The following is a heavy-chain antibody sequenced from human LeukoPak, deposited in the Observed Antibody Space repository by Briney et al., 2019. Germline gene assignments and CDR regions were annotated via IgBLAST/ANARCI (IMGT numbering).Heavy chain of an antibody. D-gene: IGHD3-10*01. CDR3: AKDWYRFGEYYYYMDV. CDR1: GFTFSSYG. J-gene: IGHJ6*03. Sequence: GGSLRLSCAASGFTFSSYGMHWVRQAPGKGLEWVAFIRYDGSNKYYADSVKGRFTISRDNSKNTLYLQMNSLRAEDTAVYYCAKDWYRFGEYYYYMDVWGKGTTVTISS. V-gene: IGHV3-30*02. CDR2: IRYDGSNK.